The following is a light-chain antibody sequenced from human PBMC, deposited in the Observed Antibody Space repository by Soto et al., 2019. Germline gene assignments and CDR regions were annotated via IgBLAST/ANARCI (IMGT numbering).Light chain of an antibody. J-gene: IGLJ1*01. Sequence: QSVLTQPPSVSGAPGQRVTISCTGSSSNIGAGYDVHWYQQLPGTAPKLLMYGNSNRPSGVPDRFSGSKSGTSVSLAITGLQAEDEADYYCQSYDVSLSAYVFGTGTKLTVL. V-gene: IGLV1-40*01. CDR2: GNS. CDR1: SSNIGAGYD. CDR3: QSYDVSLSAYV.